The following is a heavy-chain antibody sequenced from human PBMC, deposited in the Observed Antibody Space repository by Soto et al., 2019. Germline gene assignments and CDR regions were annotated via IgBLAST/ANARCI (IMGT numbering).Heavy chain of an antibody. J-gene: IGHJ4*02. CDR2: ISGSGGST. CDR1: GFTFSSYA. CDR3: AKVPPDYYDSSGYYPKYPGY. D-gene: IGHD3-22*01. Sequence: EVQLLESGGGLVQPGGSLRLSCAASGFTFSSYAMSWVRQAPGKGLEWVSAISGSGGSTYYADSVKGRFTISRDNSKNTLYLQMNSLRAEDTAVYYCAKVPPDYYDSSGYYPKYPGYWGQGTLVTVSS. V-gene: IGHV3-23*01.